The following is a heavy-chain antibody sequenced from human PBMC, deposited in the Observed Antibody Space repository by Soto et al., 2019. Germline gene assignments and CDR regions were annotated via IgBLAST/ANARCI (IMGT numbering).Heavy chain of an antibody. Sequence: QVQLQESGPGLVKPSQTLSLTCSVSGGSISSIDYFWSWIRQPPGKGLEWIGFIYHTGTTYYNPSLRSLITISIDTDQSQFSMKLNSVTAADTAVYYCARVMAAMQNWLDPWGQGTLVTVSP. D-gene: IGHD2-2*01. CDR1: GGSISSIDYF. J-gene: IGHJ5*02. CDR3: ARVMAAMQNWLDP. V-gene: IGHV4-30-4*01. CDR2: IYHTGTT.